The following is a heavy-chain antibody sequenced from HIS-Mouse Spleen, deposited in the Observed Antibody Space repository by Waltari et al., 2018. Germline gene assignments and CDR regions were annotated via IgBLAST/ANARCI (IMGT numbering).Heavy chain of an antibody. V-gene: IGHV4-39*07. CDR3: AREIPYSSSWYDWYFDL. D-gene: IGHD6-13*01. CDR1: GGSISSSSYY. CDR2: IYYSGIT. J-gene: IGHJ2*01. Sequence: QLQLQESGPGLVKPSETLSLTCTVSGGSISSSSYYWGWIRQPPGKGLEWIGSIYYSGITDYHPSLKSRVTISVDTSKNQFSLKLSSVTAADTAVYYCAREIPYSSSWYDWYFDLWGRGTLVTVSS.